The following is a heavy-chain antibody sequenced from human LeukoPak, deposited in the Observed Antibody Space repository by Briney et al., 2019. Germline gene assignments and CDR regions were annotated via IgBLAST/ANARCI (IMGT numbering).Heavy chain of an antibody. J-gene: IGHJ4*02. V-gene: IGHV3-21*01. CDR1: GFSVSSYS. CDR2: ISSSSSYI. D-gene: IGHD6-19*01. CDR3: ARESVSASFDF. Sequence: GGSLSLSCAASGFSVSSYSINWVRHAPRKGLGWVSSISSSSSYIYYADSVKGRVTISRDNAKNSLYLQMSGLRAEDTAVYYCARESVSASFDFWGQGT.